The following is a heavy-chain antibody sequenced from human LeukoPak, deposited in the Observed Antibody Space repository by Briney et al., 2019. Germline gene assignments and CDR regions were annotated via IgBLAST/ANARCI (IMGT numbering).Heavy chain of an antibody. CDR3: AKDKVSTYYYDSSGYYYFDY. CDR2: ISGSGGST. V-gene: IGHV3-23*01. CDR1: GFTFSSYA. J-gene: IGHJ4*02. D-gene: IGHD3-22*01. Sequence: PGGSLRLSCAASGFTFSSYAMSWVRQAPGKGLEWVSAISGSGGSTYYADSVKGRFTISRDNSKNTLYLQMNSLRAEDTAVYYCAKDKVSTYYYDSSGYYYFDYWGQGTLVTVSS.